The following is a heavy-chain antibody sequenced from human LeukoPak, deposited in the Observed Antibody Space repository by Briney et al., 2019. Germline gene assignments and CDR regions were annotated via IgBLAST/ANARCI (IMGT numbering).Heavy chain of an antibody. CDR2: IYYSGST. J-gene: IGHJ4*02. D-gene: IGHD1-14*01. CDR3: AREPLDRTPDY. Sequence: PSETLSLTCTVSGGSISSGGYYWSWIRQPPGKGLEWIGYIYYSGSTYYNPSLKSRVTISVDTSKNQFSLKLSSVTAADTAVYYCAREPLDRTPDYWGQGTLVTVSS. CDR1: GGSISSGGYY. V-gene: IGHV4-30-4*01.